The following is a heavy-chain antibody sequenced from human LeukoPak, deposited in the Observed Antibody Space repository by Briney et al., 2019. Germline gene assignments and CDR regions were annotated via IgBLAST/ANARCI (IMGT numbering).Heavy chain of an antibody. Sequence: GGSLRLSCTASGFTFSSYSMSWVRQGPGTGLEWVSAISGSGDTTFYADSVKGRSTISRDNSKKTLYLQVNSLRAEDTAVYFCAKELTTERTPGVDSWGQGTLVTVSS. CDR1: GFTFSSYS. J-gene: IGHJ4*02. CDR3: AKELTTERTPGVDS. D-gene: IGHD4-17*01. V-gene: IGHV3-23*01. CDR2: ISGSGDTT.